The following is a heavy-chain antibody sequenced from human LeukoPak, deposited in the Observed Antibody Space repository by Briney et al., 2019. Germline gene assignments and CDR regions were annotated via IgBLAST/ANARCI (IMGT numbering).Heavy chain of an antibody. D-gene: IGHD3-16*01. CDR1: GGSFSGYY. Sequence: PSETLSHTCAVYGGSFSGYYWSWIRQPPGKGLEWIGEINHSGSTNYNPSLKSRVTISVDTSKNQFSLKLSSVTAADTAVYYCARGRGTYDYWGQGTLVTVSS. J-gene: IGHJ4*02. CDR3: ARGRGTYDY. CDR2: INHSGST. V-gene: IGHV4-34*01.